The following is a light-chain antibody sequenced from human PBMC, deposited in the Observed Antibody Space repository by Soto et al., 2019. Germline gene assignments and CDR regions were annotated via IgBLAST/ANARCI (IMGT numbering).Light chain of an antibody. Sequence: EILLTHSPSTLSLSPVEGVTLSFSASQSVTVNSLAWYQQKPGQAPRLLIYAASTRAAAVPDRFTGSGSGTDFALTISRLEPEDFGVYYCQQYGDSPLTSGPGTKVDI. J-gene: IGKJ3*01. CDR3: QQYGDSPLT. V-gene: IGKV3-20*01. CDR2: AAS. CDR1: QSVTVNS.